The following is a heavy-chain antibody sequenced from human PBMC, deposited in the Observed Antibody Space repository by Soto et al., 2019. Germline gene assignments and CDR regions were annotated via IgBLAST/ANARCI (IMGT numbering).Heavy chain of an antibody. CDR3: ARDALKVRGVIEYYFDY. V-gene: IGHV3-30-3*01. D-gene: IGHD3-10*01. J-gene: IGHJ4*02. CDR2: ISYDGSNK. CDR1: GFTFSSYA. Sequence: GGSLSLSCAASGFTFSSYAMHWVRQAPGKGLEWVAVISYDGSNKYYADSVKGRFTISRDNSKNTLYLQMNSLRAEDTAVYYCARDALKVRGVIEYYFDYWGQGTLVTVYS.